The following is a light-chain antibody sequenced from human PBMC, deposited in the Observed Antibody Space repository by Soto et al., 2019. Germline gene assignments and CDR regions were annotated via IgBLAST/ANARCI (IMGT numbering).Light chain of an antibody. J-gene: IGKJ5*01. CDR1: QGIGSY. Sequence: IQLTQSPSSLSSSLGDRVTITCRASQGIGSYLAWYQQKPGKAPKLLIYAASTLQSGVPSRFSGSGSGTDFTLTISSLKTEDFATYYCQQLDSYPITFGQGTRLEIK. CDR3: QQLDSYPIT. CDR2: AAS. V-gene: IGKV1-9*01.